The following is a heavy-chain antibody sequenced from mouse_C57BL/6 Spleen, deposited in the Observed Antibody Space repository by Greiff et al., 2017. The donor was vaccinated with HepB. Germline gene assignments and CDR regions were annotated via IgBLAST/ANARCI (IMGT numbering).Heavy chain of an antibody. CDR2: INPNNGGT. J-gene: IGHJ3*01. CDR1: GYTFTDYY. CDR3: ARKHDGYYGWFAY. D-gene: IGHD2-3*01. V-gene: IGHV1-26*01. Sequence: VQLQQSGPELVKPGASVKISCKASGYTFTDYYMNWVKQSHGKSLEWIGDINPNNGGTSYNQKFKGKATLTVDKSSSTAYMELRSLTSEDSAVYYCARKHDGYYGWFAYWGHGTLVTVSA.